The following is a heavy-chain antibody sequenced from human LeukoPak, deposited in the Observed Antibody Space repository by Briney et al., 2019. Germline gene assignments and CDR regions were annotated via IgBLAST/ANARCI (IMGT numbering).Heavy chain of an antibody. CDR3: AREEDHYDSSGSQNWFDP. Sequence: ASVKVSCKASGYTFTGYYMHWVRQAPGQGLEWMGRNNPNSGGTNYAQKFQGRVTMTRDTSISTAYMELSRLRSDDTAVYYCAREEDHYDSSGSQNWFDPWGQGTLVTVSS. V-gene: IGHV1-2*06. CDR1: GYTFTGYY. CDR2: NNPNSGGT. J-gene: IGHJ5*02. D-gene: IGHD3-22*01.